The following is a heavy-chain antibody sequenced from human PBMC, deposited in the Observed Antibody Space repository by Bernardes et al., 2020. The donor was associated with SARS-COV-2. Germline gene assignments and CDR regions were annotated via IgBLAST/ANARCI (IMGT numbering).Heavy chain of an antibody. CDR3: AREPEMSTIDY. CDR1: GGSISGYY. J-gene: IGHJ4*02. Sequence: SETLYLTCTVSGGSISGYYWSWLRQPPGKGLECIGYIFYTGSTNYNPSLKSRVTISVDTSKNQFSLNLSSVTAADTAVYYCAREPEMSTIDYWGQGTLVTVSS. D-gene: IGHD3-9*01. CDR2: IFYTGST. V-gene: IGHV4-59*01.